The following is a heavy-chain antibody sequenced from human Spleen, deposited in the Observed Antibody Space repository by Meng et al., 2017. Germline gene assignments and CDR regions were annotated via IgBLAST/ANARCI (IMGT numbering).Heavy chain of an antibody. CDR3: AREAVVTGSVD. D-gene: IGHD7-27*01. CDR1: GLTVSSNY. J-gene: IGHJ4*02. CDR2: IYSGGGT. V-gene: IGHV3-66*02. Sequence: GESLKISCATSGLTVSSNYMGWVRQAPGKGLEWVSGIYSGGGTYYADSVKGRVTISRDHSENTLYLQMHSLRPDDGAVYYCAREAVVTGSVDWGQGTRVTGSS.